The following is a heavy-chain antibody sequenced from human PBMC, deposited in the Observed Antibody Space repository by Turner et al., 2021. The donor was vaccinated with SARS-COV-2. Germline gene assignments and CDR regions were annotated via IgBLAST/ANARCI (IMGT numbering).Heavy chain of an antibody. J-gene: IGHJ4*02. Sequence: EVQLLESGGGLVPPGGSLRLPCAASEFTVSSNYMSWVRQAPGKGLEWVSVIYSGGSPYYADSVKGRFTISRDNSKNTLYLQMNSLRAEDTAVYYCARQLWLRGGFDYWGQGTLVTVSS. V-gene: IGHV3-66*04. D-gene: IGHD5-18*01. CDR1: EFTVSSNY. CDR2: IYSGGSP. CDR3: ARQLWLRGGFDY.